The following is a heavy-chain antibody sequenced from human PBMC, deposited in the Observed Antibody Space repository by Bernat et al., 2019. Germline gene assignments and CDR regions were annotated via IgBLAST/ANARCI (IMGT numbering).Heavy chain of an antibody. CDR3: VPGYCGSDCYSVAS. J-gene: IGHJ5*01. Sequence: EVQLVESGGGLVQPGGSLRLSCAASGFTFSNYWMNWVRQAPGKGLEWVANIKEDGSVKQYVVSVKGRFSISRDNAKNSLYLQMNSLTAEDTAAYYCVPGYCGSDCYSVASWGQGTLVIVSS. V-gene: IGHV3-7*01. CDR1: GFTFSNYW. D-gene: IGHD2-21*02. CDR2: IKEDGSVK.